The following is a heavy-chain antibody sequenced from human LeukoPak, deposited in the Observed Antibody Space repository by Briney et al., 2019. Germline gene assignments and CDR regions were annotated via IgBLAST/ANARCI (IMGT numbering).Heavy chain of an antibody. D-gene: IGHD6-13*01. CDR1: GGTFSSYA. V-gene: IGHV1-69*13. Sequence: SVKVSCKASGGTFSSYAISWVRQAPGQGLEWMGGIIPIFGTANYAQKFQSRVTITADESTSTAYMELSSLRSEDTAVYYCAREGTFIAAFDYWGQGTLVTVSS. J-gene: IGHJ4*02. CDR2: IIPIFGTA. CDR3: AREGTFIAAFDY.